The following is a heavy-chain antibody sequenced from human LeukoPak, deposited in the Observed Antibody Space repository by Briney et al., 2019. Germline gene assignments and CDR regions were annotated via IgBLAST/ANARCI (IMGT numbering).Heavy chain of an antibody. CDR1: GFTVSSNY. D-gene: IGHD3-22*01. CDR3: ARDLVGIAVAGRYYYDSSGSTPRDY. Sequence: GGSLRLSCAASGFTVSSNYMSWVRQAPGKGLEWVSVIYSGGSAYYADSVKGRFTISRDNSKNTLYLQMNSLRAEDTAMYYCARDLVGIAVAGRYYYDSSGSTPRDYWGQGTLVTVSS. J-gene: IGHJ4*02. V-gene: IGHV3-66*01. CDR2: IYSGGSA.